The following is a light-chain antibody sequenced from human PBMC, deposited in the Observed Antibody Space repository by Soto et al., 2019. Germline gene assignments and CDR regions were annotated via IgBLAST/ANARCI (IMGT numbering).Light chain of an antibody. Sequence: EIVLTQSPDTLSLSPEERASLSCRASQSVGNFLVWYQQKPGQAPSLLIYDTSNRATGIPARFSGSGSGTDFTLTISSLEPEDFAFYYCQQYGNWPLTFGGGTKVEIK. CDR2: DTS. CDR1: QSVGNF. J-gene: IGKJ4*01. CDR3: QQYGNWPLT. V-gene: IGKV3-11*01.